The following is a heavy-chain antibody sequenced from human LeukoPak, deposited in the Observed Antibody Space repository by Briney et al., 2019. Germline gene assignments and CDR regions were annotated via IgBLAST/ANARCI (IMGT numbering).Heavy chain of an antibody. J-gene: IGHJ5*02. CDR2: ISAYNGNT. CDR1: GYTFTSYG. CDR3: ARYDPYSSGWYVGNWFDP. D-gene: IGHD6-19*01. V-gene: IGHV1-18*01. Sequence: ASVKVSCKASGYTFTSYGISWVRQAPGQGLEWMGWISAYNGNTNYAQKLQGRVTMTTDTSTSTAYMELRSLRSDDTAVYYCARYDPYSSGWYVGNWFDPWGQGTLVTVSS.